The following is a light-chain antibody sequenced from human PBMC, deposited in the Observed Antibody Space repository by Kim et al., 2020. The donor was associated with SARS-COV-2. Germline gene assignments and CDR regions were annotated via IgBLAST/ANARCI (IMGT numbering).Light chain of an antibody. CDR1: QDISNY. J-gene: IGKJ1*01. CDR2: AAS. Sequence: ASVGARVPITCRASQDISNYLAWFQLKPGKAPKLLIYAASALQPGVPSRFSGSGSGTDFTLTVTSLQPEDVATYYCQKCDSAPWTFGQGTKVDIK. CDR3: QKCDSAPWT. V-gene: IGKV1-27*01.